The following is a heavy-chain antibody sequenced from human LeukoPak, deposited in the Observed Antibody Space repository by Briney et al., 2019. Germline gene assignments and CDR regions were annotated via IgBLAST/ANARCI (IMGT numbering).Heavy chain of an antibody. J-gene: IGHJ3*02. V-gene: IGHV4-31*03. CDR2: IYYSGST. CDR3: ARHYCSSTSCYRPWGAFDI. D-gene: IGHD2-2*01. CDR1: GGSISSGGYY. Sequence: SQTLSLTCTVYGGSISSGGYYWSWIRQHPGKGLGWIGYIYYSGSTYYNPSLKSRVTISVDTSKNQFSLKLSSVTAADTAVYYCARHYCSSTSCYRPWGAFDIWGQGTMVTVSS.